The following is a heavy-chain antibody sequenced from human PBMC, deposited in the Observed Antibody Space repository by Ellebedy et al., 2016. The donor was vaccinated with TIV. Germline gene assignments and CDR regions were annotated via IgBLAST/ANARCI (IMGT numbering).Heavy chain of an antibody. CDR3: ANDPSHNSVHYSWFHP. CDR1: GFTFDNYA. J-gene: IGHJ5*02. CDR2: ISGSGTTT. V-gene: IGHV3-23*01. D-gene: IGHD6-19*01. Sequence: PGGSLRLSCAASGFTFDNYAMSWVRQPPGKGLEWVSIISGSGTTTLYADSVKGRFTISRDNGNNTLSLQMNSLRAEDTAIYYCANDPSHNSVHYSWFHPWGQGTLVTVSS.